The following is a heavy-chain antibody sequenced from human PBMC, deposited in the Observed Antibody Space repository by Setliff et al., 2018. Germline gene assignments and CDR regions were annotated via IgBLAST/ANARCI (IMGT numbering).Heavy chain of an antibody. Sequence: GGSLRLSCAASGFTVSSYGMHWVRQAPDKGLEWVAFIRYDGSNKYYADSVKGRFTISRDNARNTLYLQMNSLTAEDTAVYYCARVGSKPQLGWFDPWGQGTLVTVSS. D-gene: IGHD1-26*01. V-gene: IGHV3-30*02. CDR2: IRYDGSNK. CDR3: ARVGSKPQLGWFDP. CDR1: GFTVSSYG. J-gene: IGHJ5*02.